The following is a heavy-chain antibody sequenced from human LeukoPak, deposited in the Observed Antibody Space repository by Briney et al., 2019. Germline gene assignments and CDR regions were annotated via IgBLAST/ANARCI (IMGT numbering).Heavy chain of an antibody. CDR1: GVTLSSYA. Sequence: PGGSLRLPCAASGVTLSSYAMSWARQAPGKGREWVSGISSSGSGGNTYYADSVKGRFTISRDNSKNTMFLHMNTMRAEDTAISYCANDRTVGASYRYFDFCGRGNLVTVSS. CDR2: ISSSGSGGNT. V-gene: IGHV3-23*01. J-gene: IGHJ2*01. D-gene: IGHD1-26*01. CDR3: ANDRTVGASYRYFDF.